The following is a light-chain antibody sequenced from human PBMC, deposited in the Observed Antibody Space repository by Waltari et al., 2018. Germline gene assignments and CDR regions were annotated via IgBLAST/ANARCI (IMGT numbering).Light chain of an antibody. J-gene: IGKJ4*01. CDR1: PSFSSS. CDR3: QQRSNWPL. CDR2: DAS. V-gene: IGKV3-11*01. Sequence: EIVLTQSPAPLSLSPGERATLSCRASPSFSSSLAWYQQKPGQAPRLLIYDASNRATGIPARFSGSGSGTDFTLTISSLEPEDFAVYYCQQRSNWPLFGGGTKVEIK.